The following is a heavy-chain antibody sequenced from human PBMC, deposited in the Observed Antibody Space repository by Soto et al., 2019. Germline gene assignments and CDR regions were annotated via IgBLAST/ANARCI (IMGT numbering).Heavy chain of an antibody. D-gene: IGHD3-3*01. V-gene: IGHV1-3*01. CDR3: ARQITILNPFDY. CDR1: GYTFTSYA. Sequence: ASVKVSCKASGYTFTSYAMHWVRQAPGQRLEWMGWINAGNGNTKYSQKFQGRVTITRDTSASTAYMELSSLRSEDTAVYYCARQITILNPFDYSGQGTLVTVSS. J-gene: IGHJ4*02. CDR2: INAGNGNT.